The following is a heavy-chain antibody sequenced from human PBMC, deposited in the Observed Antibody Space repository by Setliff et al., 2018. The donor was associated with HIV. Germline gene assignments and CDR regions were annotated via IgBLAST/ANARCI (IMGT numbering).Heavy chain of an antibody. D-gene: IGHD2-21*01. J-gene: IGHJ6*03. CDR2: ISGSGSTI. CDR3: ARAGEAVRNYYLYMDG. CDR1: GFTFSNAW. V-gene: IGHV3-11*01. Sequence: GGSLRLSCAASGFTFSNAWMSWVRQAPGKGLEWVSYISGSGSTIYSAAAVKGRFTISRDNSKNSLFLQMTSLRVEDTATYYCARAGEAVRNYYLYMDGWGKGTTVTVSS.